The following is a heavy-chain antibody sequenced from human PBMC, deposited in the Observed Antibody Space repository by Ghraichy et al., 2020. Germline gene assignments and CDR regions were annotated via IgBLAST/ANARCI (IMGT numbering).Heavy chain of an antibody. CDR1: GFTFSSYW. J-gene: IGHJ6*02. CDR3: ARAGYGDYVPYYYYGMDV. Sequence: GGSLRLSCAASGFTFSSYWMHWVRQAPGKGLVWVSRINSDGSSTSYADSVKGRFTISRDNAKNTLYLQMNSLRAEDTAVYYCARAGYGDYVPYYYYGMDVWGQGTTVTVSS. V-gene: IGHV3-74*01. D-gene: IGHD4-17*01. CDR2: INSDGSST.